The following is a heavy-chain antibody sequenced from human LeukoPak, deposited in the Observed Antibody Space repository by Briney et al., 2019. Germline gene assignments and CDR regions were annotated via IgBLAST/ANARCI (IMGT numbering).Heavy chain of an antibody. Sequence: PGGSLRLSCAASGFTVSSSFMYWVRQAPGKGLEWVSFFYSGETTYYAESVRGRFTISRDISKNTLYLLMNSLVPEDMAVYYCAREVVSIPSYFESWGQGTRVTVSS. CDR1: GFTVSSSF. D-gene: IGHD2-15*01. CDR2: FYSGETT. J-gene: IGHJ4*02. CDR3: AREVVSIPSYFES. V-gene: IGHV3-53*01.